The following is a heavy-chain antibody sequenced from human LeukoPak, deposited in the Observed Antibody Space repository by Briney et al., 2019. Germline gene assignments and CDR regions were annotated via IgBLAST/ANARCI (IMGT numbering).Heavy chain of an antibody. J-gene: IGHJ4*02. D-gene: IGHD6-19*01. Sequence: PSETLSLTCTVSGGSISSSSYYWGWIRQPPGKGLEWIGSIYYSGSTYYNPSLKSRVTISVDTSKNQFSLKLSSVPAADTAVYYCASWYGYSSGWYRDNFDYWGQGTLVTVSS. CDR1: GGSISSSSYY. V-gene: IGHV4-39*01. CDR3: ASWYGYSSGWYRDNFDY. CDR2: IYYSGST.